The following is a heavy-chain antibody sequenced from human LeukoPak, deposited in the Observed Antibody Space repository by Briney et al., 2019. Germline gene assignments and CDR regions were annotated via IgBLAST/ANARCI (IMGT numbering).Heavy chain of an antibody. CDR3: VRPGVRGPNYYYGMDV. CDR1: GGSISSSSYS. CDR2: IYYSGST. V-gene: IGHV4-39*01. Sequence: PSETLSLTCTVSGGSISSSSYSWGWIRQPPGKGLEWIGSIYYSGSTYYNPSLKSRVTISVDTSKNQFSLKLSSVTAADTAVYYCVRPGVRGPNYYYGMDVWGQGTTVTVSS. D-gene: IGHD3-10*01. J-gene: IGHJ6*02.